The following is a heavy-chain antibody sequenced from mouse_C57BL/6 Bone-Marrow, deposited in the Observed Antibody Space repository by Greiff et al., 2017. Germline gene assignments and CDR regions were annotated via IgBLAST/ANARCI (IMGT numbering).Heavy chain of an antibody. CDR1: GFNIKDDY. J-gene: IGHJ2*01. Sequence: VQLQQSGAELVRPGASVKLSCTASGFNIKDDYLHWVKQRPEQGLEWIGWIDPEIGDTEYASKFQGKATINSDPSSNTAYLQLSSLTSEYTAVYYCSSFDGNYCDFWGQGTPLTVAS. V-gene: IGHV14-4*01. CDR3: SSFDGNYCDF. D-gene: IGHD2-3*01. CDR2: IDPEIGDT.